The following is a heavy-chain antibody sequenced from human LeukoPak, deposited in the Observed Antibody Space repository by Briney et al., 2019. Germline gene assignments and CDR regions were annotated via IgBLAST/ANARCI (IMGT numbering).Heavy chain of an antibody. Sequence: GRSLRLSCEASGFSFGSYGMHWVRQAPGKGLEWVADVWYDGSNRYYADSVKGRFTISRDNSKNTLYLQMNSLRAEDTAVYYCAKDHSGSLLDYWGQGTVVTVSS. CDR2: VWYDGSNR. CDR3: AKDHSGSLLDY. J-gene: IGHJ4*02. D-gene: IGHD1-26*01. V-gene: IGHV3-33*06. CDR1: GFSFGSYG.